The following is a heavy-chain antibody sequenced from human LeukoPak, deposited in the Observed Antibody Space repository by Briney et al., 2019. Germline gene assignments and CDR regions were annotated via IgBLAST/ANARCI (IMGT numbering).Heavy chain of an antibody. CDR2: ISSSSSYI. V-gene: IGHV3-21*01. Sequence: GGSLSLFCAASGFPLTSYSMICARQPPGKGLEWFSSISSSSSYISYAHSVKCRFPISRDNAKNSLYLQMNSLRAEDTAVYYCARVLGYYYYNGMDVWGQGTTVTVSS. CDR3: ARVLGYYYYNGMDV. CDR1: GFPLTSYS. J-gene: IGHJ6*02.